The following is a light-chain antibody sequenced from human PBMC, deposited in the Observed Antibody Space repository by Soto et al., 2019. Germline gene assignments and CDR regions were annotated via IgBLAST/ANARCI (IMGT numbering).Light chain of an antibody. V-gene: IGKV3-11*01. CDR2: DAS. CDR1: QSVSSY. Sequence: EMVLTQSAATLSLSPGERATLSCRASQSVSSYLAWYQQKPGQAPRLLIYDASNRATGIPARFSGSGSGTDFTLTISILEPEDFAVYYCQQRSNWPLTFGGGTKVDIK. CDR3: QQRSNWPLT. J-gene: IGKJ4*01.